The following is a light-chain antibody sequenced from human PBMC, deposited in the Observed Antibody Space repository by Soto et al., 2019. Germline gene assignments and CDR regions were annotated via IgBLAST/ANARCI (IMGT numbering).Light chain of an antibody. CDR1: QSVSNY. CDR2: GAS. J-gene: IGKJ1*01. CDR3: QQYGGSPQT. V-gene: IGKV3-20*01. Sequence: EIVLTQSPGTLSLSPGERATLSCRARQSVSNYLAWYQQKPGQAPRLLIYGASSRATGIPDRFSGSGSGTDFTLTISRLEPEDFAMYYCQQYGGSPQTFGQGTKVEIK.